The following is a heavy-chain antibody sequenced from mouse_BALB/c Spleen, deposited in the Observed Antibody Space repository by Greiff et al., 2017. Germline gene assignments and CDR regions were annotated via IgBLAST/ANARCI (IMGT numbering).Heavy chain of an antibody. CDR1: GFTFSNYW. CDR3: TRPLYGYGGFDY. V-gene: IGHV6-6*02. Sequence: EVQGVESGGGLVQPGGSMKLSCVASGFTFSNYWMNWVRQSPEKGLEWVAEIRLKSNNYATHYAESVKGRFTISRDDSKSSVYLQMNNLRAEDTGIYYCTRPLYGYGGFDYWGQGTTLTVSS. J-gene: IGHJ2*01. D-gene: IGHD2-2*01. CDR2: IRLKSNNYAT.